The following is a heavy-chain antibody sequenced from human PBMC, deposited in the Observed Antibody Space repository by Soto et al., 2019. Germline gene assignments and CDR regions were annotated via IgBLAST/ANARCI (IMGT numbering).Heavy chain of an antibody. V-gene: IGHV4-59*01. CDR3: ARENRGYTYYYGMDV. CDR2: IYYSGST. J-gene: IGHJ6*02. CDR1: GDSIGNYY. Sequence: QVQLQESGPGLVKPSETLSLTCTVSGDSIGNYYWSWIRQPPGKGLDWIGCIYYSGSTNYNPSLKSRVTLSVGTSKDQFSLKLSSVTAADTAVYYCARENRGYTYYYGMDVWGQGTTVTVSS. D-gene: IGHD5-18*01.